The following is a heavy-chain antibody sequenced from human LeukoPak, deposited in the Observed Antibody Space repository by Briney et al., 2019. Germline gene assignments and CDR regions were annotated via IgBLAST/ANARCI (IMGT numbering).Heavy chain of an antibody. V-gene: IGHV3-48*01. J-gene: IGHJ6*02. CDR1: GFTFSAYN. CDR2: IRDTGSTA. CDR3: AKDIVVVPAAIYGMDV. Sequence: GGSLRLSCVASGFTFSAYNMNWVRQAPGKALEWLSFIRDTGSTAHYADSVKGRFTISRDNENKSLFLQMDSLRAEDTAVYYCAKDIVVVPAAIYGMDVWGQGTTVTVSS. D-gene: IGHD2-2*01.